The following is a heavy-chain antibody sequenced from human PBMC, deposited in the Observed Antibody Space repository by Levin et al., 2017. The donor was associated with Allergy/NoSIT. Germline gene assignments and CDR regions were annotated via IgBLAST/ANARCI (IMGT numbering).Heavy chain of an antibody. D-gene: IGHD3-9*01. CDR3: AKGTIRFFDWLFHFDY. V-gene: IGHV3-9*01. CDR1: GFTFDDYA. Sequence: SLKISCAASGFTFDDYAMHWVRQAPGKGLEWVSGISWNSGSIDYADSVKGRFTISRDNAKNSLYLQMNSLRAEDTALYYCAKGTIRFFDWLFHFDYWGQGTLVTVSS. CDR2: ISWNSGSI. J-gene: IGHJ4*02.